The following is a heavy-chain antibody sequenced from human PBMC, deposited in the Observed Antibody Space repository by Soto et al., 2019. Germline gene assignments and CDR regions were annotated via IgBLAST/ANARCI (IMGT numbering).Heavy chain of an antibody. CDR1: GFTFSSYS. D-gene: IGHD3-10*01. CDR2: ISSSSSYI. Sequence: EVQLVESGGGLVKPGGSLRLSCAASGFTFSSYSMNWVRQAPGKGLEWVSSISSSSSYIYYADSVKGRFTISRDNAKNSLYLQMNSLRAEDTGVYYCARDFRFGELIDGMDVWGQGTTVTVSS. J-gene: IGHJ6*02. V-gene: IGHV3-21*01. CDR3: ARDFRFGELIDGMDV.